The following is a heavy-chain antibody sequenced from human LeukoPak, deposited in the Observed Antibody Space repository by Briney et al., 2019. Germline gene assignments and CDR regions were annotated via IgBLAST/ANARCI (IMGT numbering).Heavy chain of an antibody. CDR3: ASRATKALTGYYKGMDV. V-gene: IGHV1-8*02. Sequence: GASVKVSCKASGYTFTSYGISWVRQATGQGLEWMGWMNPNSANTGYAQKFQGRVTMTRNISISTAYMELTSLRSEDTAVYYCASRATKALTGYYKGMDVWGQGTTVTVSS. J-gene: IGHJ6*02. CDR2: MNPNSANT. CDR1: GYTFTSYG. D-gene: IGHD3-9*01.